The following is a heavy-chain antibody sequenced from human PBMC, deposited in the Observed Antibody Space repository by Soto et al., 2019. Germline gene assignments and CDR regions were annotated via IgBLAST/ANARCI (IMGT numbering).Heavy chain of an antibody. CDR2: IYWDDDK. CDR1: GFSLTTSGVG. V-gene: IGHV2-5*02. Sequence: QITLKESGPTLVKPTQTLTVTCTFSGFSLTTSGVGVGWIRQPPGKALEWLALIYWDDDKRYSPSLKSRLTITKDTSKNQVVLTMTNMDPVDTATYYCAHRQAYCGGNCYSGFDYWGQGTLVTVSS. CDR3: AHRQAYCGGNCYSGFDY. J-gene: IGHJ4*02. D-gene: IGHD2-21*02.